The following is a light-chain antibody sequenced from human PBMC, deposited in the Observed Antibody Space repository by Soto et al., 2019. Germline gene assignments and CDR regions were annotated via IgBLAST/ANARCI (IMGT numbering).Light chain of an antibody. J-gene: IGLJ1*01. CDR2: DVV. CDR3: CSYTTNIAPYV. CDR1: SQDIANGYHS. Sequence: QSALTEPAAVSGSPGQSITICCNGTSQDIANGYHSVSWYQPHPCKAPTLIIYDVVNRPSAVSSRFPGSKSANTASLTISGLQAEDEADYYCCSYTTNIAPYVFGTGTKVTVL. V-gene: IGLV2-14*03.